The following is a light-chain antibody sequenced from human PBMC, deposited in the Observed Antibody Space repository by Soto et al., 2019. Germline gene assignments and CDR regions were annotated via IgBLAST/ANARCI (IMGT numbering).Light chain of an antibody. CDR1: QSVSSN. Sequence: EIVMTQSPATLSVSPGERATLSCRASQSVSSNLAWYQQKPGQAPRLLIYGASTRATGIPARFSGSGSGTEFTFTISSLQSEDFAVYYCLQYNNWLGTFGQGTKVEIK. J-gene: IGKJ1*01. V-gene: IGKV3-15*01. CDR2: GAS. CDR3: LQYNNWLGT.